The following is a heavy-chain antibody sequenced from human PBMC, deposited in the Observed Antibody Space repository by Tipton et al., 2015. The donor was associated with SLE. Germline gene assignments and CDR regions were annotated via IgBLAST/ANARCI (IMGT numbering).Heavy chain of an antibody. J-gene: IGHJ3*02. CDR3: ASPHGRTYYDCWSGYFDAFDI. D-gene: IGHD3-3*01. Sequence: TLSLTCTVSGGSISSSTYYWGWIRQPPGKGLEWIATIYYSGSTYYNPSLKSRVTISVDTSKNQFSLKLSSVTAADTAVYYCASPHGRTYYDCWSGYFDAFDIWGQGTMVTVSS. CDR2: IYYSGST. CDR1: GGSISSSTYY. V-gene: IGHV4-39*07.